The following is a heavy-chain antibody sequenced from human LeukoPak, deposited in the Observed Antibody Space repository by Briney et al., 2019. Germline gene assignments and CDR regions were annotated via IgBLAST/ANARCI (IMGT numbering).Heavy chain of an antibody. V-gene: IGHV4-34*01. CDR2: INHSGST. CDR3: ARGRWLPFDY. CDR1: GGSFSGYY. J-gene: IGHJ4*02. D-gene: IGHD4-23*01. Sequence: SETLSLACAVYGGSFSGYYWSWIRQPPGKGLEWIGEINHSGSTNYNPSLKSRVTISVDTSKNQFSLKLSSVTAADTAVYYCARGRWLPFDYWGQGTLVTVSS.